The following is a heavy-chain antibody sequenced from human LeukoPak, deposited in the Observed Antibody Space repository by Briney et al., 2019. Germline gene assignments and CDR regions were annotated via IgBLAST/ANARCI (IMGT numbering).Heavy chain of an antibody. D-gene: IGHD3-22*01. CDR2: IKSRTDGGTT. Sequence: GGSLRLSCAASGSTFSNAWMNWVRQAPGKGLEWVGRIKSRTDGGTTDYAAPVKGRFTISRDDSKNTLYLQMNSLKTEDTAVYYCSTTYYYDSSEGYWGQGTLVTVSS. V-gene: IGHV3-15*07. CDR3: STTYYYDSSEGY. CDR1: GSTFSNAW. J-gene: IGHJ4*02.